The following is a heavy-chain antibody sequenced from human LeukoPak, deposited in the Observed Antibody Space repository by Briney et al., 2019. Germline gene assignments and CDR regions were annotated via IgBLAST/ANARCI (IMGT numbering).Heavy chain of an antibody. Sequence: GASVKVSCKVSGYTLTELSMHWVRQAPGKGLEWMGGFDPEDGETIYAQKFQGRVTMTEDTSTDTAYMELSSLRSEDTAVYYCATASPHLYSSSWYAQYYYYMDVWGKGTTVTVSS. V-gene: IGHV1-24*01. CDR3: ATASPHLYSSSWYAQYYYYMDV. D-gene: IGHD6-13*01. CDR2: FDPEDGET. J-gene: IGHJ6*03. CDR1: GYTLTELS.